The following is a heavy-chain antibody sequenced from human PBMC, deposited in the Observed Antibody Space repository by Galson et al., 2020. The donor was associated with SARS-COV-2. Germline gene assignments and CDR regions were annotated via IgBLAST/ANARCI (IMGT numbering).Heavy chain of an antibody. J-gene: IGHJ5*01. Sequence: ETSETLSLTCTISGGSISNYYWSWIRQPPGKGLEYIGNIHNSGSTSYNPSLKSRIKISVDTSKNQFSLRLTSMTAADTAVYYCARHGGWGDLDSWGHGTLVTVSS. D-gene: IGHD3-16*01. V-gene: IGHV4-59*08. CDR3: ARHGGWGDLDS. CDR2: IHNSGST. CDR1: GGSISNYY.